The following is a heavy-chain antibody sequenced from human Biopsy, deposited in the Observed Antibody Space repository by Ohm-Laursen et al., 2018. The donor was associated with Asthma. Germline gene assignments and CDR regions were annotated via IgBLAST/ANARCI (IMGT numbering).Heavy chain of an antibody. CDR1: GYTFNAYY. CDR3: ARAPQPQNYGSGNAQYGLDV. CDR2: INPNSGNT. D-gene: IGHD3-10*01. V-gene: IGHV1-2*06. Sequence: SSVKVSCNASGYTFNAYYIHWVRQAPGQEFEWMGRINPNSGNTHYAHKFQGRVTMTRDTSISTVYMELTRLRSDDTAVYYCARAPQPQNYGSGNAQYGLDVWGQGTTVTVSS. J-gene: IGHJ6*02.